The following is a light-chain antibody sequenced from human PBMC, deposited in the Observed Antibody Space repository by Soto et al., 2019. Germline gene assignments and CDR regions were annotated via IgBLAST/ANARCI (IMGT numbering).Light chain of an antibody. V-gene: IGLV1-51*01. CDR1: SSNSGNNY. CDR2: DNN. CDR3: GTWESSLSAVV. J-gene: IGLJ2*01. Sequence: QSVLTQPPSVSAAPGQKVTSSCSGSSSNSGNNYVSWYQQLPGTAPQLLIYDNNKRTSGIPDRFYGSKSGTSATLGSTGLQTGDEADYYCGTWESSLSAVVFCAGTKLTVL.